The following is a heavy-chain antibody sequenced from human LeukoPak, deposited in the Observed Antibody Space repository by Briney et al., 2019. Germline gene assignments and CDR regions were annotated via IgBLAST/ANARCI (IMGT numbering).Heavy chain of an antibody. Sequence: GESLRLSCAASGFTFSSYAMNWVRQAPGKGLEWVSAIPGGGGSTYYADSVKGRFTISRDNSKNTLYLQMNSLRDEDTAVYYCAKDHPDWGSSFQYWGQGTLVTVSS. D-gene: IGHD7-27*01. CDR3: AKDHPDWGSSFQY. CDR1: GFTFSSYA. CDR2: IPGGGGST. J-gene: IGHJ4*02. V-gene: IGHV3-23*01.